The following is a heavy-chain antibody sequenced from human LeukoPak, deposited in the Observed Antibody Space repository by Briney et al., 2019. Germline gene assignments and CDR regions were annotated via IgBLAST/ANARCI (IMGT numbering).Heavy chain of an antibody. CDR1: GGSISSSSYY. CDR3: AASRVRSSGWYRPWFDP. J-gene: IGHJ5*02. CDR2: IYYSGST. V-gene: IGHV4-39*01. D-gene: IGHD6-19*01. Sequence: PSETLSLTCTVSGGSISSSSYYWGWIRQPPGKGLEWVGSIYYSGSTYYNPSLKSRVNISVDTSKNQFSLKLTSVTAADTAVYYCAASRVRSSGWYRPWFDPWGQGTLVTVSS.